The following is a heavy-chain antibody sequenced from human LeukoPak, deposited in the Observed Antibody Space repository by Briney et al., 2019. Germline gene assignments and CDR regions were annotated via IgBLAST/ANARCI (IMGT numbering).Heavy chain of an antibody. CDR3: ARHSGYERD. V-gene: IGHV4-30-4*01. J-gene: IGHJ4*02. CDR2: IHHSGTT. Sequence: SETLSLTCTVSGGSISSRGYYCSCIRQPPGKGLEWIGYIHHSGTTHYSPSLEGRVTISVDTSKNQFSLNLSSVTAADTAVYYCARHSGYERDWGQGTLVTVSS. D-gene: IGHD5-12*01. CDR1: GGSISSRGYY.